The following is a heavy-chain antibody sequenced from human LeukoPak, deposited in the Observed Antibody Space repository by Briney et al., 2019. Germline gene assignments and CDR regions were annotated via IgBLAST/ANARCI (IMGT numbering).Heavy chain of an antibody. J-gene: IGHJ5*02. D-gene: IGHD3-3*01. V-gene: IGHV1-18*01. CDR1: GYTFTSYG. CDR2: ISAYNGNT. Sequence: GASVKVSCKASGYTFTSYGISWVRQAPGQGLEWMGWISAYNGNTNYAQKLQGRVTMTTDTSTSTAYMELRSLRSDDTAVYYCARGTWGNYDFWSGPKVRWFDPWGQGTLVTVSS. CDR3: ARGTWGNYDFWSGPKVRWFDP.